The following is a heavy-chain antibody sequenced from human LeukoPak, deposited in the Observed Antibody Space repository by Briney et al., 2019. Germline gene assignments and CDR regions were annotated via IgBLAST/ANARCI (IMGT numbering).Heavy chain of an antibody. CDR2: ISWNSGSI. D-gene: IGHD1-26*01. V-gene: IGHV3-9*01. Sequence: GRSLRLSCAASGFTFDDYAMHWVRQAPGKGLEWVSGISWNSGSIGYADSVKGRFTISRDNAKNTLYLQMNSLRAEDTAVYYCGKNRYSGSLSPFDIWGQGTMVTVSS. J-gene: IGHJ3*02. CDR3: GKNRYSGSLSPFDI. CDR1: GFTFDDYA.